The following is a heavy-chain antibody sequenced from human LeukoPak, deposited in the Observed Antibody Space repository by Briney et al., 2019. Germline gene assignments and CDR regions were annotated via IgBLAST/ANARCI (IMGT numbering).Heavy chain of an antibody. CDR3: ARDRDSRGLDY. Sequence: PSETLSLTCTVSGGSISGYYWSWIRQPAGKGLECIGRIYTSGRTNYNPSLKSRVTMSVDTSKNQFSLKLSSVTAADTAVYYCARDRDSRGLDYWGQGTLVTVSS. V-gene: IGHV4-4*07. D-gene: IGHD6-13*01. J-gene: IGHJ4*02. CDR1: GGSISGYY. CDR2: IYTSGRT.